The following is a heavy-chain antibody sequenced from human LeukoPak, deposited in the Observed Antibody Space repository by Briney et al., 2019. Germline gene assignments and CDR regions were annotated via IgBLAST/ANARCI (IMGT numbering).Heavy chain of an antibody. CDR2: ITGDGTTT. J-gene: IGHJ4*02. Sequence: GGSLRLSCEASGLTFSSYGMSWVRQAPGKGLQWVSAITGDGTTTYYADSVKGRFTISRDNSKNMLYLQMSSLRAGDTAVYYCAKMQGYFDYWGQGTLVPVSS. CDR1: GLTFSSYG. CDR3: AKMQGYFDY. V-gene: IGHV3-23*01.